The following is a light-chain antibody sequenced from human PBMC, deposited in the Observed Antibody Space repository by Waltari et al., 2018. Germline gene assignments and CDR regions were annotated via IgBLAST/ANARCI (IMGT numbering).Light chain of an antibody. Sequence: SYELTQPPSVSVSPGQTARITCSGDALPKQYAYWEQQKPGQAPVLVIYKDSERPSGIPERFSGSSSGTTVTLTISGVQAEDEADYYCQSADSSGTVVFGGGTKLTVL. J-gene: IGLJ2*01. V-gene: IGLV3-25*03. CDR1: ALPKQY. CDR3: QSADSSGTVV. CDR2: KDS.